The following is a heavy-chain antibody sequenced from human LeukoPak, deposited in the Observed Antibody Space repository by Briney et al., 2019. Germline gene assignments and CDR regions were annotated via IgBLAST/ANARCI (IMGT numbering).Heavy chain of an antibody. CDR1: GFTFSSYG. J-gene: IGHJ4*02. Sequence: GRSLRLSCAASGFTFSSYGMHWVRQAPGKGLEGVAVIWYDGSNKYYADSVKGRFTISRDNSKNTLYLQMNSLRAEDTAVYYCARVVPDSWSSDYWGQGTLVTVSS. V-gene: IGHV3-33*01. D-gene: IGHD6-13*01. CDR3: ARVVPDSWSSDY. CDR2: IWYDGSNK.